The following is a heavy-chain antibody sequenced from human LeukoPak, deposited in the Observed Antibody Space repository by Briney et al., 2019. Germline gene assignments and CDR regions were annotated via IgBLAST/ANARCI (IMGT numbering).Heavy chain of an antibody. J-gene: IGHJ5*02. D-gene: IGHD2-2*01. CDR2: IYYSGST. Sequence: SETLSLTCTVSGGSISSSSYYWGWIHQPPGKGLEWIGSIYYSGSTYYNPSLKSRVTISVDTSKNQFSLKLSSVTAADTAVYYCARRRVYQLLSWFDPWGQGTLVTVSS. V-gene: IGHV4-39*01. CDR1: GGSISSSSYY. CDR3: ARRRVYQLLSWFDP.